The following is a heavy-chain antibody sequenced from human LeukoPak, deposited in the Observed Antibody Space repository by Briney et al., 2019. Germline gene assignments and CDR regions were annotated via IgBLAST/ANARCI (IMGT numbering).Heavy chain of an antibody. CDR3: ARDLSTMTTWGHKGYFDY. Sequence: PGGSLRLSCAASGFTFSNNWMSWVRQAPGKGLEWVANIKQDGSEKYYVDSVKGRFTVSRDNAKNSLYLQMNSLRAEDTAVYYCARDLSTMTTWGHKGYFDYWGQGTLVTVSS. D-gene: IGHD4-17*01. J-gene: IGHJ4*02. CDR2: IKQDGSEK. CDR1: GFTFSNNW. V-gene: IGHV3-7*05.